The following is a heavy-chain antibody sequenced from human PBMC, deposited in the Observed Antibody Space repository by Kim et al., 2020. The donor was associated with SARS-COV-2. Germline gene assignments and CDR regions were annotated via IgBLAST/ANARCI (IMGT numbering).Heavy chain of an antibody. CDR3: AREDGYTRGPLNYYGMDV. V-gene: IGHV3-53*01. CDR1: GFTVSSNY. Sequence: GGSLRLSCAASGFTVSSNYMSWVRQAPGKGLEWVSVIYSGGSTNYADSVKGRFTISRDNSKNTLYLQMNSLRAEDTAVYYCAREDGYTRGPLNYYGMDVWGQGTTVTVSS. J-gene: IGHJ6*02. CDR2: IYSGGST. D-gene: IGHD5-12*01.